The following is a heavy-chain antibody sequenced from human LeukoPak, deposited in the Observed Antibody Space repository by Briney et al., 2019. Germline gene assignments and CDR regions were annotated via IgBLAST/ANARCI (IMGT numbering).Heavy chain of an antibody. V-gene: IGHV3-53*01. CDR2: IYSGGNT. CDR3: ARDPPGIAASGTGG. J-gene: IGHJ4*02. CDR1: GFTVSNNY. D-gene: IGHD6-13*01. Sequence: PGGSLRLSCAASGFTVSNNYMSWVRQAPGEGLEWVSLIYSGGNTKYPDSVKGRCTISRDNSKNTLSLKMNTLRVEDTAMYYCARDPPGIAASGTGGWGQGTPVTVSS.